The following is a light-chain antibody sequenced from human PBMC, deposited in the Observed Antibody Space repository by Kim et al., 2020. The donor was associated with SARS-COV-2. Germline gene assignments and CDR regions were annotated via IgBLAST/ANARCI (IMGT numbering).Light chain of an antibody. J-gene: IGKJ4*01. Sequence: ERVMPQSPATLSVSPGERATLSCRASGSIKTNLAWYQQRPGQAPRLLIYGAFTRATDIPARFSGSGSGTEFTLTINGLQSEDIAVYYCQQYNNWPLTFGGGTKVDIK. CDR2: GAF. V-gene: IGKV3-15*01. CDR1: GSIKTN. CDR3: QQYNNWPLT.